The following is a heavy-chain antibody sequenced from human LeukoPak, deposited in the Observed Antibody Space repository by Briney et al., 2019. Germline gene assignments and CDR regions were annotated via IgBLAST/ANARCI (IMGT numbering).Heavy chain of an antibody. J-gene: IGHJ6*03. V-gene: IGHV1-69*05. Sequence: SVKVSCKASGGTFSSYAISWVRQAPGQGLEWMGGIIPIFGTANYAQKFQGRVTITTDESTSTAYMELSSLRSEDTAVYYCAREIAVAGTTSKKYYYMDVWGKGTTVTVFS. D-gene: IGHD6-19*01. CDR1: GGTFSSYA. CDR2: IIPIFGTA. CDR3: AREIAVAGTTSKKYYYMDV.